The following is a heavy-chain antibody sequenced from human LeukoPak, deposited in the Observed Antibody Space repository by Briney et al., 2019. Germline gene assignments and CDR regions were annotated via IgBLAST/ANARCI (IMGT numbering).Heavy chain of an antibody. Sequence: SETLSLTCTVSGGSISSGGYNWSWIRQHPGKGLECIGYIYYSGSTYYNPSLKSRVTISVDTSKNQFSLKLSSMTAADTAVYYCARGSYVGPTSGYFDYWGQGTLVTVSS. CDR2: IYYSGST. J-gene: IGHJ4*02. D-gene: IGHD1-26*01. CDR3: ARGSYVGPTSGYFDY. V-gene: IGHV4-31*03. CDR1: GGSISSGGYN.